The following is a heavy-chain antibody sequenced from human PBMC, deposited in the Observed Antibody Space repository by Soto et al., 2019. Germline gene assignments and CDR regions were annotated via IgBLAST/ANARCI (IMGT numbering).Heavy chain of an antibody. CDR2: MSYDGSNK. V-gene: IGHV3-30*18. D-gene: IGHD1-1*01. CDR1: GFTFSSYG. CDR3: AKLSSTRYHYYYCIDV. Sequence: GGSLRLSCAASGFTFSSYGMHWVRQAPGKGLEWVAVMSYDGSNKYYADSVKGRFTISRDNSKNTLYLQMNSLRAEDTAVYYCAKLSSTRYHYYYCIDVWGQGTMVTVSS. J-gene: IGHJ6*02.